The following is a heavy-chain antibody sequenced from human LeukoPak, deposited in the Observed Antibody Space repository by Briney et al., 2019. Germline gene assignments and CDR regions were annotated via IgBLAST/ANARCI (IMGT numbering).Heavy chain of an antibody. CDR1: GGSINSYY. Sequence: SETLSLTCTVSGGSINSYYWSWIRQPPGKGLQWIGCIHYSGSTNYNPSLKSRVTISVDTSKNQFSLKLSSVTAADTAVYYCARLVVSSWYHEVLLGRDYWGQGTLVTVSS. CDR2: IHYSGST. J-gene: IGHJ4*02. V-gene: IGHV4-59*08. CDR3: ARLVVSSWYHEVLLGRDY. D-gene: IGHD6-13*01.